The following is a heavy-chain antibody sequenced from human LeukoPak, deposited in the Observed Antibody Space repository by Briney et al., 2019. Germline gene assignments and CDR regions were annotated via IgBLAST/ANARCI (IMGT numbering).Heavy chain of an antibody. CDR1: GFTFSSYA. D-gene: IGHD3-3*01. Sequence: PGGSLRLSCAASGFTFSSYAMSWVRQAPGKGLEWVSAIGGSGGSTYYADSVKGRFTISRDNSKSTLYLQMNSLRAEDTAVYYCAVSRAIFGVVIDYWGQGTLVTVSS. CDR2: IGGSGGST. V-gene: IGHV3-23*01. CDR3: AVSRAIFGVVIDY. J-gene: IGHJ4*02.